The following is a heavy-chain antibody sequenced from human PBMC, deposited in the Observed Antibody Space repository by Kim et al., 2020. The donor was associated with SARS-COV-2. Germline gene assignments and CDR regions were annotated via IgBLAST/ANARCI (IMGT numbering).Heavy chain of an antibody. J-gene: IGHJ2*01. CDR3: ARSLHYSASASSPFDL. Sequence: GGSLRLSCAASGFTFSTYWMNWVRQAPGKGLEWVATIKQDGSDKSYVDSVKGRFTISRDNAKNSLYLQSNSLRAEDTAVYYCARSLHYSASASSPFDLWG. V-gene: IGHV3-7*01. CDR2: IKQDGSDK. CDR1: GFTFSTYW. D-gene: IGHD3-10*01.